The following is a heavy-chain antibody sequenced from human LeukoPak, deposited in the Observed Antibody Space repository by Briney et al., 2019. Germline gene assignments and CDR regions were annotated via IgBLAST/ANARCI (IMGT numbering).Heavy chain of an antibody. V-gene: IGHV1-8*01. CDR1: GYTFTSYD. J-gene: IGHJ5*02. Sequence: ASVKVSCKASGYTFTSYDINWVRQATGQGLEWMGWMNPDSGKTVYAQKFQGRVTMTRNTSISTVYMRLTGLRSEDTAVYYCAREPGPWGQGTLVTVPS. CDR3: AREPGP. CDR2: MNPDSGKT. D-gene: IGHD1-14*01.